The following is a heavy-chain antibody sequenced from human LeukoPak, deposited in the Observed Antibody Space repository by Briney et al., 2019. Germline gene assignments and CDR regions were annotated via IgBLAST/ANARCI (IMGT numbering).Heavy chain of an antibody. J-gene: IGHJ4*02. V-gene: IGHV4-4*08. CDR1: GVSISSFY. CDR2: IHSGGST. Sequence: SETLSLTCSASGVSISSFYWNWIRQPPRKGPEWVGYIHSGGSTASNPSLRSQITFSIDTSKNQVSLRLTSVTATDTAVYYCARRRGNFGAGEFDYWGQGIPVTVST. CDR3: ARRRGNFGAGEFDY. D-gene: IGHD3-10*01.